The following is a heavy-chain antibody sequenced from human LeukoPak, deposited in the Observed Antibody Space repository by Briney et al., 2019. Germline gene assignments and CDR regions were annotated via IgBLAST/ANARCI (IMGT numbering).Heavy chain of an antibody. V-gene: IGHV3-66*01. D-gene: IGHD3-10*01. J-gene: IGHJ4*02. Sequence: GGSLRLSCAASGFTVSSNYMSWVRQAPGKGLEWVSVIYSGGSTYYADSVKGRFTISRDNSKNTLYLQMNSLRAEDTAVYYCAKDRARFGELFSFDYWGQGTLVTVSS. CDR1: GFTVSSNY. CDR3: AKDRARFGELFSFDY. CDR2: IYSGGST.